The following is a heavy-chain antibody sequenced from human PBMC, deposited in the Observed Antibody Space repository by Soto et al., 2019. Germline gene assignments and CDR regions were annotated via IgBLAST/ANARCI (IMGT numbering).Heavy chain of an antibody. CDR1: GFTFDDYT. CDR2: ISWDGGST. V-gene: IGHV3-43*01. CDR3: AKDYYDSSGYPGDY. Sequence: GGSLRLSCAASGFTFDDYTMHWVRQAPGKGLEWVSLISWDGGSTYYADSVKGRFTISRDNSKNSLYLQMNSLRTEDTALYYCAKDYYDSSGYPGDYWGQGTLVTVSS. J-gene: IGHJ4*02. D-gene: IGHD3-22*01.